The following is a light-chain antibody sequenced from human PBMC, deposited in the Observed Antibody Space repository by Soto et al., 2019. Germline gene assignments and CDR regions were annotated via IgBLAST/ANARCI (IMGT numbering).Light chain of an antibody. CDR2: DAS. V-gene: IGKV3-11*01. CDR3: QQPEV. CDR1: QSVVTS. Sequence: ESVLTHSPATLSLSPGDRSTLSCRARQSVVTSLAWYEQKPGQDRRLLIYDASYRATGVPTRFSGSGSGTAFTLTISSLEPEDFAVYYCQQPEVFGQGTRLEI. J-gene: IGKJ5*01.